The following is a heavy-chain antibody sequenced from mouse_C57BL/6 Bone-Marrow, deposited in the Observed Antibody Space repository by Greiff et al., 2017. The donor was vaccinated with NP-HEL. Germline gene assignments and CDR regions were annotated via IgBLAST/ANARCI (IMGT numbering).Heavy chain of an antibody. CDR3: ARRGYSTVFDY. J-gene: IGHJ2*01. V-gene: IGHV1-80*01. D-gene: IGHD2-5*01. CDR2: IYPGDGDT. Sequence: VQLQQSGAELVKPGASVKISCKASGYAFSSYWMNWVKQRPGKGLEWIGQIYPGDGDTNYNGKFKGKATLTADKSSSTAYMQLSSLTSEDSAVYFCARRGYSTVFDYWGQGTTLTVSS. CDR1: GYAFSSYW.